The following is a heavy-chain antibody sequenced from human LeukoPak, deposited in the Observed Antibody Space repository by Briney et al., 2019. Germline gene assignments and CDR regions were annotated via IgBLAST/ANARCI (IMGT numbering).Heavy chain of an antibody. CDR3: ARVGSGNTYGYGDY. CDR1: GFTFSNAW. V-gene: IGHV3-66*01. D-gene: IGHD5-18*01. J-gene: IGHJ4*02. CDR2: FYNGINT. Sequence: GGSLRLSCAASGFTFSNAWMSWVRQAPGKGLEWVSVFYNGINTYYADSVKGRFTTSRDNSKNTLYLQMNSLRVEDTAVYFCARVGSGNTYGYGDYWGQGTLVTVSS.